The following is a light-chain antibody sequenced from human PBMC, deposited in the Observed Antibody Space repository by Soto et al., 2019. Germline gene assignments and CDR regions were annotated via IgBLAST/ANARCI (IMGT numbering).Light chain of an antibody. CDR1: SSDVGGYNY. CDR3: SSYISTSTLEV. Sequence: QSALTQPASVSGSPGQSITISCTGTSSDVGGYNYVSWYQQHPGKAPKLMIYDVSNRPSGVSNRFSGSKSGNTASLTISGLQDEHEADYYCSSYISTSTLEVFGGGTKLTVL. CDR2: DVS. V-gene: IGLV2-14*03. J-gene: IGLJ2*01.